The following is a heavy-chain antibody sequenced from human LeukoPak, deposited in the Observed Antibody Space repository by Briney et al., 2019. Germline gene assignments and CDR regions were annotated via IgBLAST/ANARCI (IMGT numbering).Heavy chain of an antibody. CDR3: ATDSPETAAFDY. V-gene: IGHV3-48*04. CDR2: IVGSSRNI. CDR1: GFSFSTYS. J-gene: IGHJ4*02. Sequence: GGSLRLSCTASGFSFSTYSMNWVRQAPGKGLEWVSYIVGSSRNIYYEDSVKGRFTISRDNAKNSLYLQMDSLRAEDTAVYHCATDSPETAAFDYWGQGTLVTVSS. D-gene: IGHD1-1*01.